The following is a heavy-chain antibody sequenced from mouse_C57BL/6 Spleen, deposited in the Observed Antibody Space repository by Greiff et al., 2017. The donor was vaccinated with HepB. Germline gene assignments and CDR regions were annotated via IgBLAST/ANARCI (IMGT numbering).Heavy chain of an antibody. D-gene: IGHD1-1*01. CDR3: ARSAGNYFDY. CDR1: GYSFTGYY. CDR2: INPSTGGT. Sequence: VHVKQSGPELVKPGASVKISCKASGYSFTGYYMNWVKQSPEKSLEWIGEINPSTGGTTYNQKFKAKATLTVDKSSSTAYMQLKSLTSEDSAVYYCARSAGNYFDYWGQGTTLTVSS. V-gene: IGHV1-42*01. J-gene: IGHJ2*01.